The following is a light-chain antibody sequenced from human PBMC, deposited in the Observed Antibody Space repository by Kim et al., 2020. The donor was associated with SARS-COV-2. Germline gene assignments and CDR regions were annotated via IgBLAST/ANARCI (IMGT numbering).Light chain of an antibody. J-gene: IGLJ3*02. CDR2: DGT. V-gene: IGLV2-18*02. CDR3: STFTTTTRWV. CDR1: SDDVGTQNY. Sequence: SVKISAHGTSDDVGTQNYVSRVQQPPGTAPQLMIFDGTNRPPGVPERFSVSKAGKTASLPIFGVPAEDEADYYCSTFTTTTRWVFGGGTQLTVL.